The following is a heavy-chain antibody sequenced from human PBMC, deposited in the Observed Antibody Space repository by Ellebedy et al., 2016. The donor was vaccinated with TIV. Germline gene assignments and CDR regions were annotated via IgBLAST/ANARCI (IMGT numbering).Heavy chain of an antibody. V-gene: IGHV4-59*08. CDR2: IYYTGNT. CDR1: GGSTSSNY. J-gene: IGHJ6*02. D-gene: IGHD3-22*01. Sequence: SETLSLTCTVSGGSTSSNYWSWIRQPPGKGLEWIGYIYYTGNTNYNPSLRSRVTISVDTSKNQFSLKLTSVTAADTAVYYCARLYDTNTYYFYGMDVWGRGTTVTVSS. CDR3: ARLYDTNTYYFYGMDV.